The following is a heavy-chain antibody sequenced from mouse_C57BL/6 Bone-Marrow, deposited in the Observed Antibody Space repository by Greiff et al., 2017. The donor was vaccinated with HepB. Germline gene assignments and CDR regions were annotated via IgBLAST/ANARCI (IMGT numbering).Heavy chain of an antibody. V-gene: IGHV5-17*01. D-gene: IGHD2-10*01. Sequence: EVQLQESGGGLVKPGGSLKLSCAASGFTFSDYGMHWVRQAPEKGLEWVAYISSGSSTIYYADTVKGRFTISRDNAKNTLFLQMTSLRSEDTAMYYCALLDWYFDVWGTGTTVTVSS. J-gene: IGHJ1*03. CDR1: GFTFSDYG. CDR2: ISSGSSTI. CDR3: ALLDWYFDV.